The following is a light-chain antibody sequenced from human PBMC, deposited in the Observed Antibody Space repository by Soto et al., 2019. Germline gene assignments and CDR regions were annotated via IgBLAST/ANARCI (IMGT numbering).Light chain of an antibody. CDR1: NSDLGTYNL. Sequence: QSALTQPASVSGSPGQSITISCTGTNSDLGTYNLVSWYQQHPGKAPKTIIYEVTKRPSGVSKRFSGSKSGNTASLTISGLQAEDEADYYCCSYTSSNTLVFGGGTQLTVL. J-gene: IGLJ2*01. V-gene: IGLV2-14*02. CDR3: CSYTSSNTLV. CDR2: EVT.